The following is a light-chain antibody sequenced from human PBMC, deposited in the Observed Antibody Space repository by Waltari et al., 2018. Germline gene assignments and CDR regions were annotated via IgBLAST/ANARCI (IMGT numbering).Light chain of an antibody. CDR3: QQYDGSVLT. Sequence: IVLTPSPDTLSLSPGQRATLSCRASQTINNNFLVWYQQKPGQAPRLLIHGASSRATGFPDRFSGSGSGTDFTLTISSLEPEDVAVYYCQQYDGSVLTFGGGTKVEI. CDR1: QTINNNF. CDR2: GAS. V-gene: IGKV3-20*01. J-gene: IGKJ4*01.